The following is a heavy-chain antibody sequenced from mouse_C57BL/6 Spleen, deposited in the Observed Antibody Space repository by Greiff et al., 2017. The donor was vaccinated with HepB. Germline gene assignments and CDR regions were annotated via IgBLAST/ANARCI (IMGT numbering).Heavy chain of an antibody. Sequence: VQLQQSGPELVKPGASVKISCKASGYAFSSSWMNWVKQRPGKGLEWIGRIYPGDGDTNYNGKFKGKATLTADKSSSTAYMQLSSLTSEDSAVYFCAREGDYYGSSYRGYWGQGTTLTVSS. V-gene: IGHV1-82*01. CDR2: IYPGDGDT. CDR3: AREGDYYGSSYRGY. J-gene: IGHJ2*01. CDR1: GYAFSSSW. D-gene: IGHD1-1*01.